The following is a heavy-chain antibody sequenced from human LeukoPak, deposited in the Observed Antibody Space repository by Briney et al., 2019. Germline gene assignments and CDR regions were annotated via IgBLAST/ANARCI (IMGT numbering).Heavy chain of an antibody. V-gene: IGHV3-72*01. CDR3: ARERSYFDY. CDR1: GFTFSDHY. Sequence: GGSLRLSCAASGFTFSDHYMDWVRQAPGKGLEWVGRTRNKPKGYTTEYAASVKGRFTISRDDSKNSLYLQMNSLRAEDTAVYYSARERSYFDYWGQGTLVTVSS. J-gene: IGHJ4*02. CDR2: TRNKPKGYTT.